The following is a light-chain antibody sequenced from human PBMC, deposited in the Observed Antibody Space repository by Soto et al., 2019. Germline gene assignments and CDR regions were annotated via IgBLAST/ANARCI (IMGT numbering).Light chain of an antibody. CDR3: SAYRRGIIV. CDR2: EID. J-gene: IGLJ2*01. Sequence: QSALTQPASVSGSPGQSITISCTGTNNDVGGHMYVSWYQHQAGKVPKLIIYEIDNRPSGVSDRFSGSKSGNTASLTISGLQAEDGAAYYCSAYRRGIIVFGGGTKVTVL. V-gene: IGLV2-14*01. CDR1: NNDVGGHMY.